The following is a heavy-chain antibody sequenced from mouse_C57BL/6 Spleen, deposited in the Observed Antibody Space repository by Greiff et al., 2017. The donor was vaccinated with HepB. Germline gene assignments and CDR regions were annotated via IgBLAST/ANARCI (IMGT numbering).Heavy chain of an antibody. D-gene: IGHD1-1*01. CDR1: GYTFTSYW. V-gene: IGHV1-52*01. J-gene: IGHJ4*01. CDR2: IDPSDSET. CDR3: ARGGYYGSSLMTMDY. Sequence: VQLQQPGAELVRPGSSVKLSCKASGYTFTSYWMHWVKQRPIQGLEWIGNIDPSDSETHYNQKFKDKATLTVDKSSSTAYMQLSSLTSEDSAVYYCARGGYYGSSLMTMDYWGQGTSVTVSS.